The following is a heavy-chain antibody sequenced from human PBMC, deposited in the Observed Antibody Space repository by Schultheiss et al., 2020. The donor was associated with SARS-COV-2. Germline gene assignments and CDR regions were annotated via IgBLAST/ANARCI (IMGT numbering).Heavy chain of an antibody. CDR1: GASISSFNW. CDR3: ARVHPGYYGMDV. CDR2: IYHTGTT. J-gene: IGHJ6*02. V-gene: IGHV4-4*02. Sequence: SETLSLTCVVSGASISSFNWWSWVRQPPGKGLEWIGEIYHTGTTNYNPSLKSRVTMSIDRPKNQFSLKLSSVTAADTAVYYCARVHPGYYGMDVWGQGTTVTVSS.